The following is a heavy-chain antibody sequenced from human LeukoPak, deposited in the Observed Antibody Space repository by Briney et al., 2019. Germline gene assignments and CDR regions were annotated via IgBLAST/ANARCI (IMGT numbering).Heavy chain of an antibody. D-gene: IGHD4/OR15-4a*01. CDR2: INPNTGGT. Sequence: ASVKVSCKASGYTFTGYFVHWVRQAPGQGLQWMGWINPNTGGTNYAQKFQGRVTMARDTSISTAYMELSRLRSDDTAVYYCASGDYGDPPLNYWGQGTLVTVSS. V-gene: IGHV1-2*02. CDR3: ASGDYGDPPLNY. CDR1: GYTFTGYF. J-gene: IGHJ4*02.